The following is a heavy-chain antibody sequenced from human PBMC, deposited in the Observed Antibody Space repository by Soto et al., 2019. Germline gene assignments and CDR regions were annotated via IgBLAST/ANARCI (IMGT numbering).Heavy chain of an antibody. D-gene: IGHD2-2*01. J-gene: IGHJ6*02. CDR3: ARGQGDIVVVPAASTHGMDV. CDR1: GGSFSVYY. Sequence: SEPLSLTCAVYGGSFSVYYWSWIRHPPGKGLEWIGEINHSGSTNYNPSLKSRVTISVDTSKNQFSLKLSSVTAADTAVYYCARGQGDIVVVPAASTHGMDVWGQGTTVTVSS. V-gene: IGHV4-34*01. CDR2: INHSGST.